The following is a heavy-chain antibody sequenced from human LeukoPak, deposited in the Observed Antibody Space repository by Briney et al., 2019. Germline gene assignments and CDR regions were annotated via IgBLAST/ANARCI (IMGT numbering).Heavy chain of an antibody. CDR1: GGSISSGSYY. CDR3: AREDCSGGSCYPYYYYYYMDV. V-gene: IGHV4-61*02. CDR2: IYTSGST. J-gene: IGHJ6*03. D-gene: IGHD2-15*01. Sequence: PSETLSLTCTVSGGSISSGSYYWSWIRQPAGKGLEWIGRIYTSGSTNYNPSLKSRVTISVDTSKNQFSLKLSSVTAADTAVYYCAREDCSGGSCYPYYYYYYMDVWGKGTTVTISS.